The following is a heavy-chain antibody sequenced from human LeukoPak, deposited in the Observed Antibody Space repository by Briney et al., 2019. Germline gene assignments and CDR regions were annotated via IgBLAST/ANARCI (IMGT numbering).Heavy chain of an antibody. CDR3: ARGRYVDSPFDY. Sequence: GASVKVSCKASGYTFTSYDINWVRQATGQGLEWMGWMNPNNGNTNYAQKLQGRVTMTTDTSTSTAYMELRSLRSDDTAVYYCARGRYVDSPFDYWGQGTLVTVSS. D-gene: IGHD5-12*01. V-gene: IGHV1-18*01. J-gene: IGHJ4*02. CDR2: MNPNNGNT. CDR1: GYTFTSYD.